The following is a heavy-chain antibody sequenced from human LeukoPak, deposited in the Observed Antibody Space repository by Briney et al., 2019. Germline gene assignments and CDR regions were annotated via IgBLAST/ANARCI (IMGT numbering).Heavy chain of an antibody. CDR2: FSIGSSYI. J-gene: IGHJ4*02. CDR1: GFTFSSYS. CDR3: TRDYDDIVVVPAAGFDY. D-gene: IGHD2-2*01. Sequence: GGSLRLSCAASGFTFSSYSMNWVRQAPGRGLEWVSSFSIGSSYIYYADSVKGRFTIPRDNAKNSLYLQMNSLRAEDMAVYYCTRDYDDIVVVPAAGFDYWGQGTLVTVSS. V-gene: IGHV3-21*01.